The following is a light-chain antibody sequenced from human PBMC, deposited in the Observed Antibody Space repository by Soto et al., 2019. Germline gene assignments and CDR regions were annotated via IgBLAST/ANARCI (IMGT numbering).Light chain of an antibody. CDR2: GAS. Sequence: EIVLTQSPGTLSLSPGERATLSCSASQSVSSSYLAWYQQKPGQAPRLLIYGASSRATGIPDRFSGSGSGRDFTLTISRLEPEDFAVYYCQQYGSSLGVTFGGGTKVEIK. CDR1: QSVSSSY. V-gene: IGKV3-20*01. CDR3: QQYGSSLGVT. J-gene: IGKJ4*01.